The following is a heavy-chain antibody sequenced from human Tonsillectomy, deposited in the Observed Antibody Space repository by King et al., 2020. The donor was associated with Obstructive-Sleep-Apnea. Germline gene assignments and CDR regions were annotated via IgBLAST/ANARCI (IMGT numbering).Heavy chain of an antibody. CDR1: GGSISSDGYY. D-gene: IGHD3-10*01. V-gene: IGHV4-31*03. CDR3: ARGSPYYFDY. Sequence: QLQESGPGLLKPSQTLSLTCIVSGGSISSDGYYWSWIRQHPGKGLEWIAYIYYIGSTYYNPSLQSRVTISVDTSKNQLSLKLSSMTAADTAVYYCARGSPYYFDYWGQGTLVTVSS. J-gene: IGHJ4*02. CDR2: IYYIGST.